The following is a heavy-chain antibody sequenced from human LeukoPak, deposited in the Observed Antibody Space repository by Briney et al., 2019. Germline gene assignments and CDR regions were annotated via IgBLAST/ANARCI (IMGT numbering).Heavy chain of an antibody. J-gene: IGHJ6*03. CDR3: ARDGQDRSYYYYYMDV. V-gene: IGHV4-4*07. Sequence: SETLSLTCTVSGASISSYYWSWIRQPAGKGLGWIGRIYSSGSTNYNPSLKSRVTMSVDTSKNQFSLKLSSVTAADTAVYYCARDGQDRSYYYYYMDVWGKGTTVTISS. CDR1: GASISSYY. CDR2: IYSSGST.